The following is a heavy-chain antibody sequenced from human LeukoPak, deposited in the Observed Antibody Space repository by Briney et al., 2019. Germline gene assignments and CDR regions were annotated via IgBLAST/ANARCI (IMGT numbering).Heavy chain of an antibody. Sequence: SSETLSLTCTVSGASISNYYWSWIRQSPGKGLEWIGYMLYSGSTNQNPSLRSRVTISVDTSKNQVSLKLSSVTAADTAVYYCARLAAAGAQYTYWYFDLWGRGTLVTVSS. D-gene: IGHD6-13*01. J-gene: IGHJ2*01. CDR1: GASISNYY. CDR3: ARLAAAGAQYTYWYFDL. V-gene: IGHV4-59*08. CDR2: MLYSGST.